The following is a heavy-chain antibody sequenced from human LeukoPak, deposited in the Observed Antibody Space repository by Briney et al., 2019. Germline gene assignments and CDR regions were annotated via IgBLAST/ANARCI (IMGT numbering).Heavy chain of an antibody. V-gene: IGHV3-53*01. CDR1: GFTVSSNY. Sequence: GGSLRLSCAASGFTVSSNYMTWVRQAPGKGLEWVSLIYSGGITYYPDSVKGRFTISRDNSKNTLYLQMDSLRAEDTAVYYCAKDLGYDYVWGEGNLYDCWGQGTLVTVSS. J-gene: IGHJ4*02. CDR3: AKDLGYDYVWGEGNLYDC. D-gene: IGHD3-16*01. CDR2: IYSGGIT.